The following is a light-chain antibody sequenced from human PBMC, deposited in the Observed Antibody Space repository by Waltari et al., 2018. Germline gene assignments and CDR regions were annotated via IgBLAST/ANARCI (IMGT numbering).Light chain of an antibody. CDR1: SSDVGGYNY. CDR3: SSYTSSSTLV. Sequence: QSALTQPASVSGSPGQSITISCTGTSSDVGGYNYVSWYQQHPGKAPNLMIYDVTHRPSGVSNRFSGSKSGNTASLTISGLQAEDEADYFFSSYTSSSTLVFGGGTKLTVL. V-gene: IGLV2-14*03. J-gene: IGLJ2*01. CDR2: DVT.